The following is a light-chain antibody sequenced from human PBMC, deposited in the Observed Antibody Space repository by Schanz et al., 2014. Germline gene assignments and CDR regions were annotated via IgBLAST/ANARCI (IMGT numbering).Light chain of an antibody. V-gene: IGKV1-33*01. CDR3: QQYDNLPWT. J-gene: IGKJ1*01. CDR2: DAS. Sequence: DIQMAQSPSSLSASVGDRVTITCQASQDISNYLNWYQQKPGKAPKLLIYDASNLETGVPSRFSGSGSGTRFSFTISSLQPEDIATYYCQQYDNLPWTFGQGTKVEIK. CDR1: QDISNY.